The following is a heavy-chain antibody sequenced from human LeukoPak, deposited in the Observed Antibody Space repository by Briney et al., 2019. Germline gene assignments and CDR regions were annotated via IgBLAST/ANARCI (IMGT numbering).Heavy chain of an antibody. CDR3: AKDYQSTVTLAPFDAFDI. D-gene: IGHD4-17*01. V-gene: IGHV3-23*01. CDR2: ISGSGGST. J-gene: IGHJ3*02. Sequence: GGSLRLSCAASGFTFSSNVMSWVRQAPGKGLEWVSVISGSGGSTYYADSVKGRFTISRDNSKNTLYLQMNSLRAEDTAVYYCAKDYQSTVTLAPFDAFDIWGQGTMVTVSS. CDR1: GFTFSSNV.